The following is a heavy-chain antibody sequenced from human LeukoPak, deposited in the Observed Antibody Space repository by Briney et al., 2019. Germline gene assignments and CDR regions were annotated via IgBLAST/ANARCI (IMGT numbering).Heavy chain of an antibody. CDR1: GGSFSGYY. CDR3: VRHAILTDSYSRRLGGSFDC. J-gene: IGHJ4*02. CDR2: VYYSGST. Sequence: SETLSLTCAVYGGSFSGYYWSWIRQPPGKGLEWIGTVYYSGSTYYNPSLKSRVTMSVDTSKKQFSLRLSSVTAADTAVYYCVRHAILTDSYSRRLGGSFDCWGQGTLVTVSS. V-gene: IGHV4-34*01. D-gene: IGHD3-9*01.